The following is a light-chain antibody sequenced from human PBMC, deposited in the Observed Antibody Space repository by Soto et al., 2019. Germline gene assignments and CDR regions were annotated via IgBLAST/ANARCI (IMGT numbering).Light chain of an antibody. Sequence: DIVMTQSPDSLAVSLGERATINCKSSQSVLYSSNNRNYLAWFQQKPGQAPELLIYWASTRESGVPDLFSGSGSGTDFTLTISSLQAEDVAVYYCQQYYSTPLTFGGGTKVEIK. V-gene: IGKV4-1*01. CDR1: QSVLYSSNNRNY. CDR2: WAS. CDR3: QQYYSTPLT. J-gene: IGKJ4*01.